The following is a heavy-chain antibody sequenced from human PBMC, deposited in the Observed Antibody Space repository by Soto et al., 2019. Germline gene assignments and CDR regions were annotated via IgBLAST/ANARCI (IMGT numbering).Heavy chain of an antibody. V-gene: IGHV1-69*13. CDR3: ARDYLEWLSLSYGMDV. Sequence: SVKVSCKASGGTFSSYAISWVRQAAGQGLEWMGGIIPIFGTANYAQKFQGRVTITADESTSTAYMELSSLRSEDTAVYYCARDYLEWLSLSYGMDVWGQGTTVTVSS. J-gene: IGHJ6*02. CDR1: GGTFSSYA. CDR2: IIPIFGTA. D-gene: IGHD3-3*01.